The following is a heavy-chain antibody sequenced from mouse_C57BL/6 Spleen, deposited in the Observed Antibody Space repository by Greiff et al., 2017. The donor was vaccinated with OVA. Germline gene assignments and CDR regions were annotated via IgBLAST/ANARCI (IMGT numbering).Heavy chain of an antibody. CDR1: GFNFNDSY. V-gene: IGHV14-2*01. CDR3: ARAEYYGSSYCGY. CDR2: IDPEDGDT. J-gene: IGHJ2*01. D-gene: IGHD1-1*01. Sequence: VQLQQSGAELVRPGASVKMSCTASGFNFNDSYMNWVKQRTEKGLEWIGRIDPEDGDTKYAQKFKGKATLTADKSSNTAYLQLSSLTSEDTAVYYGARAEYYGSSYCGYWGQGTTLTVSS.